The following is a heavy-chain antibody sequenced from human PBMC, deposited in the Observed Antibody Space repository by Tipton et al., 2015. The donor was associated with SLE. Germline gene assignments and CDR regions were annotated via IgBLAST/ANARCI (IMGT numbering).Heavy chain of an antibody. CDR1: GFTVSSNY. D-gene: IGHD3-22*01. V-gene: IGHV3-53*04. CDR3: ARRMGRSGYYSLGY. Sequence: SLRLSCAASGFTVSSNYMSWVRQSPGKGLEWVSVIYSGGSTYYADSVKGRFTISRHNSKNTLYLQMNSLRAEDTAVYYCARRMGRSGYYSLGYWGQGTLVTVSS. CDR2: IYSGGST. J-gene: IGHJ4*02.